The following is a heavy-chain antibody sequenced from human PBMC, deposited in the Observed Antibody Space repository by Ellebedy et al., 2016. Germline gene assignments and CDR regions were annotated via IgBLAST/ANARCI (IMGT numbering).Heavy chain of an antibody. CDR1: GLTVSSFF. V-gene: IGHV3-23*01. Sequence: GGSLRLSXAPSGLTVSSFFMGWVRQAPGKGLEWVSTMRGDGAKTHLADSVKGRFTMSRDNDMNLVYLQLNSLRAEDSAVYYCSRDGSEWSRDYWGQGTLVTVSS. CDR3: SRDGSEWSRDY. J-gene: IGHJ4*02. D-gene: IGHD5-24*01. CDR2: MRGDGAKT.